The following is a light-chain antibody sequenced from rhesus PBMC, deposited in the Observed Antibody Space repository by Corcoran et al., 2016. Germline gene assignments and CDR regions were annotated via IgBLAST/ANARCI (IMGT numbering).Light chain of an antibody. V-gene: IGKV1S14*01. CDR2: YAS. CDR1: QGISPY. CDR3: KQHNSYPWT. Sequence: DIQMTQSPSSLSASVGDRVTITCRASQGISPYLAWYQQKPGKAPKPLIYYASNLESGVPSRFSVSGSGTDCTITISSRQPEDFAIYYCKQHNSYPWTFGQGTKVEIK. J-gene: IGKJ1*01.